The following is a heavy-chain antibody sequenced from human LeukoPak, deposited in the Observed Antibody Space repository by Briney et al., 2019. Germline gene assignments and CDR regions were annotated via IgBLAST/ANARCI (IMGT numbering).Heavy chain of an antibody. CDR1: GFTFTDYW. V-gene: IGHV3-7*01. CDR3: ARGQTLTF. Sequence: GGSLRLSCTTSGFTFTDYWMTWVRQAPGKGLEWVANINQDGNKKFYVDSVKGRFTISRDNAKNALYLQMNSLRAEDTGLYFCARGQTLTFWGQGNLVTVSS. J-gene: IGHJ4*02. CDR2: INQDGNKK.